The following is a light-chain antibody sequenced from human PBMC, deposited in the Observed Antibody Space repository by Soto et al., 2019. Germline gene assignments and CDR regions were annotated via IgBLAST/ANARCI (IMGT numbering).Light chain of an antibody. Sequence: QSALTQPASVSGSPGQSITISCTGTSSDVGGYNCVSWYQQHPGKAPKLMICDVSNRPSGVSNRFSGSKSGNTASLTISGLEAEEEADYYCSSYTSSRTVLFGGGTKLTVL. CDR2: DVS. CDR3: SSYTSSRTVL. CDR1: SSDVGGYNC. V-gene: IGLV2-14*03. J-gene: IGLJ2*01.